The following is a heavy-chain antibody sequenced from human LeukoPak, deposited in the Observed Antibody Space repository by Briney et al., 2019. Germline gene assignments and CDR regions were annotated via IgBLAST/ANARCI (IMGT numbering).Heavy chain of an antibody. CDR2: IYSGGST. V-gene: IGHV3-53*01. CDR3: AREYSPYYYMDV. CDR1: GFTFSSYG. D-gene: IGHD1-26*01. J-gene: IGHJ6*03. Sequence: GGSLRLSCAASGFTFSSYGMSWVRQAPGKGLEWVSVIYSGGSTYYADSVKGRFTISRDNSKDTLYLQMNSLRAEDTAVYYCAREYSPYYYMDVWGKGTTVTVSS.